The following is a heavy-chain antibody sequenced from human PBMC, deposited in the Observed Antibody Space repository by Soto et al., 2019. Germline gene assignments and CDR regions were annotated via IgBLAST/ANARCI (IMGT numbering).Heavy chain of an antibody. Sequence: GESLKISCKGSGYSFTSYWISWVRQMPGKGLEWMGRIDPSDSYTNYSPSFQGHVTISADKSISTAYLQWSSLKASDTAVYYCARDMVRGYWHYYYGMDVWGQGTTVTVSS. CDR1: GYSFTSYW. CDR2: IDPSDSYT. D-gene: IGHD3-10*01. CDR3: ARDMVRGYWHYYYGMDV. V-gene: IGHV5-10-1*01. J-gene: IGHJ6*02.